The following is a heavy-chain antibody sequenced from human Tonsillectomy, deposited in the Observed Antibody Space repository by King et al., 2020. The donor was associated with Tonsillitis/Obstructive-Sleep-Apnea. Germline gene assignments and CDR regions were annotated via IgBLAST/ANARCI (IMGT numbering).Heavy chain of an antibody. CDR1: SGSISSYY. D-gene: IGHD6-13*01. CDR3: AREVAAAGSDWFDP. Sequence: PLQESGPGLVKPSETLSLTCTVSSGSISSYYWSWIRQPPGKGLEWIGYSYYSGRTNYNPSLKSRVTISVDTSKNQFSLKLSSVTAADTAVYYCAREVAAAGSDWFDPWGQGTLVTVSS. V-gene: IGHV4-59*01. CDR2: SYYSGRT. J-gene: IGHJ5*02.